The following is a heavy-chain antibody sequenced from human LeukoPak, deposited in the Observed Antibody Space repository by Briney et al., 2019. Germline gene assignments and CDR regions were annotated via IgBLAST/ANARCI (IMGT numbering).Heavy chain of an antibody. D-gene: IGHD3-10*01. J-gene: IGHJ4*02. CDR1: GGSFSGYY. Sequence: SETLSLTCAVYGGSFSGYYWSWIRQPPGKGLEWIGEINHSGSTNYNPSLKSRVTISVDTSKNQFSLKLSSVTAADTAVYYCARANYYGSGSYKYFDYWGQGTLVTVSS. V-gene: IGHV4-34*01. CDR3: ARANYYGSGSYKYFDY. CDR2: INHSGST.